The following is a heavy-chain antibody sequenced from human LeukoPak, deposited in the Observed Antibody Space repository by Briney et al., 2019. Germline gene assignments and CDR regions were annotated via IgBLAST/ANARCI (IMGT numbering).Heavy chain of an antibody. CDR3: AKVTGGYDFSSGYSEFDY. D-gene: IGHD3-3*01. Sequence: PGGSLRLSCAASGFTFSSYGMSWVRQAPGKGLEWVSAISGSGGSTYYADSVKGRFTISRDNSKNTLYLQMNSLRAEDTAVYYCAKVTGGYDFSSGYSEFDYWGQGTLVTVSS. V-gene: IGHV3-23*01. J-gene: IGHJ4*02. CDR2: ISGSGGST. CDR1: GFTFSSYG.